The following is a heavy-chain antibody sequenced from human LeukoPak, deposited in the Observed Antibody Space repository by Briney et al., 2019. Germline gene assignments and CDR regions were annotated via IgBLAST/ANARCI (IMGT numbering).Heavy chain of an antibody. J-gene: IGHJ4*02. D-gene: IGHD2-2*01. CDR2: ISGSGGST. CDR1: GFTFSSYA. Sequence: GGSLRLSCAASGFTFSSYAMSWVRQAPGKGLGWVSAISGSGGSTYYADSVKGRFTISRDNSKNTLYLQMNSLRAEDTAVYYCAKNPIVVVPAALSRWGQGTLVTVSS. CDR3: AKNPIVVVPAALSR. V-gene: IGHV3-23*01.